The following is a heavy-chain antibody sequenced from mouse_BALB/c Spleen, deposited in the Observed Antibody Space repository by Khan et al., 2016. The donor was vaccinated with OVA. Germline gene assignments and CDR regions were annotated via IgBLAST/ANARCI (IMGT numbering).Heavy chain of an antibody. D-gene: IGHD1-1*01. V-gene: IGHV1-69*02. CDR2: IDPSDSYT. CDR3: GRSFPYGSSTWFAY. Sequence: QVQLQQSGAELVKPGASVKLSCTASGYPLTSYWLHWVKQRPGQGLEWIGEIDPSDSYTNYNQKFKGKATLTLDKSSSTTYMQLSSLTSEDSAVYYCGRSFPYGSSTWFAYWGQGTLVTVSA. CDR1: GYPLTSYW. J-gene: IGHJ3*01.